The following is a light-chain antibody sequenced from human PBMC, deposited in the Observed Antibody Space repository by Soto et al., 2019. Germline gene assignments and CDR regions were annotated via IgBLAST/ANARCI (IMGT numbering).Light chain of an antibody. J-gene: IGLJ1*01. Sequence: QSVLTQPASVSGSPGQSITISCTGTSSDVGGYSYVSWFQLHPGKAPKLMVYEVSNRPSGISSRFSGSKSGNTASLTISGLQAEDEADYYCSSFTSSRIYVFGTGTKVTVL. V-gene: IGLV2-14*01. CDR1: SSDVGGYSY. CDR2: EVS. CDR3: SSFTSSRIYV.